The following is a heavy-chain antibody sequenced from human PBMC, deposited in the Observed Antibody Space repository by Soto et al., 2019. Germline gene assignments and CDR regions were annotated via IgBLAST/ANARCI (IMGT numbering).Heavy chain of an antibody. D-gene: IGHD5-12*01. CDR3: ARGRDGYIHSSPFDY. J-gene: IGHJ4*02. Sequence: QVQLVESGGGVVQPGRSLRLSCAASGFTFSSYGMHWVRQAPGKGLEWVAVIWYDGSNKYYADSVKGRFTIPRDNSKNTLYLQIDSLRADDTAVYYCARGRDGYIHSSPFDYWGQGTLVTVSS. CDR2: IWYDGSNK. V-gene: IGHV3-33*01. CDR1: GFTFSSYG.